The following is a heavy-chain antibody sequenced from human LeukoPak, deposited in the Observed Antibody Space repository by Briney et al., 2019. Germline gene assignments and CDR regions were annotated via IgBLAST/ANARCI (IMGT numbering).Heavy chain of an antibody. Sequence: PGGSLRLSCAASGFTFGSYSMNWVRQAPGKGLKWVSSISSSSSYIYYADSVKGRFTISRDNAKNSLYLQMNSLRAEDTAVYYCASGNFDFWSGPNDYWGQGTLVTVSS. V-gene: IGHV3-21*01. J-gene: IGHJ4*02. CDR3: ASGNFDFWSGPNDY. CDR2: ISSSSSYI. D-gene: IGHD3-3*01. CDR1: GFTFGSYS.